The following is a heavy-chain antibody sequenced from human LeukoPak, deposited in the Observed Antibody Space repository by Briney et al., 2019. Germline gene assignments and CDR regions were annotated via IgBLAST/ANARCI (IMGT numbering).Heavy chain of an antibody. J-gene: IGHJ4*02. Sequence: ASQTLSLTCTVSGGSISSGDYYWSWIRQPPGKGLEWIGYIYYSGSTYYNPSLKSRVTISVDTSKNQFYLKLSSVTAADTAVYYCARDSIESYFDYWGQGTLVTVSS. V-gene: IGHV4-30-4*01. D-gene: IGHD3-22*01. CDR1: GGSISSGDYY. CDR2: IYYSGST. CDR3: ARDSIESYFDY.